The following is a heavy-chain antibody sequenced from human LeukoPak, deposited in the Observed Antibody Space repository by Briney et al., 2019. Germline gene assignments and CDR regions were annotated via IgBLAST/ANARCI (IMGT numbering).Heavy chain of an antibody. V-gene: IGHV3-23*01. J-gene: IGHJ4*02. CDR2: ISGSGTDT. Sequence: GGSLRLSCAASGSTFSSLVMSWVRQTPGKGLEWVSSISGSGTDTHYADSVKGRFTISRDNSKDTLYLQMNSLRTEDTAIYYCAKVYSSGWYPGYFDYWGQGTLVTVSS. D-gene: IGHD6-19*01. CDR1: GSTFSSLV. CDR3: AKVYSSGWYPGYFDY.